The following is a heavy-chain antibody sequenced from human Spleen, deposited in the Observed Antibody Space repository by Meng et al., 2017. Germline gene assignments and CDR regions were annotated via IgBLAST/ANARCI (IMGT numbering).Heavy chain of an antibody. D-gene: IGHD6-13*01. CDR2: ISGNGGST. V-gene: IGHV3-23*01. Sequence: GESLKISCAASGFTFSNYWMTWVRQAPGKGLEWVSAISGNGGSTYYADSVKGRFTISRDNAKNSLYLQMNSLRAEDTALYYCARDRIAAAGTDYWGQGTLVTVSS. CDR1: GFTFSNYW. CDR3: ARDRIAAAGTDY. J-gene: IGHJ4*02.